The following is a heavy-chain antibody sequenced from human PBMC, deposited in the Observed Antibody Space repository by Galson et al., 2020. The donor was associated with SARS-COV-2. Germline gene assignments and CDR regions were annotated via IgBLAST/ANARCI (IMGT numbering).Heavy chain of an antibody. CDR1: GFTFSNAW. V-gene: IGHV3-15*01. Sequence: GESLKISCAASGFTFSNAWLRWVRQAPGKGLEWVGRIKRKTDGGTTDYAAPVKGRFTISRDDSKNTLYLQMNSLKTEDTAVYYCTTDLGYGDYGVLYYYYYGMDVWGQGTTVTVSS. CDR2: IKRKTDGGTT. J-gene: IGHJ6*02. D-gene: IGHD4-17*01. CDR3: TTDLGYGDYGVLYYYYYGMDV.